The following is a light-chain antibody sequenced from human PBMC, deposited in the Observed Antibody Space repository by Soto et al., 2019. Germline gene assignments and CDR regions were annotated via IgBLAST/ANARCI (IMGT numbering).Light chain of an antibody. Sequence: DIQMTQSPSSLSASVGDRFTITCQASQDISNYLNWYQQKPGKAPKLLIYDASNLETGVPSRFSGSGSGTDFTFTISSLQPEDIATYYCQQYSHLITFGQGTRLEI. V-gene: IGKV1-33*01. CDR2: DAS. CDR1: QDISNY. J-gene: IGKJ5*01. CDR3: QQYSHLIT.